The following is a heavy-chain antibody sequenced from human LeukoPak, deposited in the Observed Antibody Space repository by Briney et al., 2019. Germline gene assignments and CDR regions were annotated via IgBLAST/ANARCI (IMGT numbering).Heavy chain of an antibody. Sequence: SETLSLTCAVYGGSSSGYYWSWIRQPPGKGLEWIGEINHSGSTNYNPSLKSRVTISVDTSKNQFSLKLSSVTAADTAVYYCARPPYSSSSSWFDPWGQGTLVTVSS. J-gene: IGHJ5*02. CDR2: INHSGST. D-gene: IGHD6-13*01. CDR3: ARPPYSSSSSWFDP. V-gene: IGHV4-34*01. CDR1: GGSSSGYY.